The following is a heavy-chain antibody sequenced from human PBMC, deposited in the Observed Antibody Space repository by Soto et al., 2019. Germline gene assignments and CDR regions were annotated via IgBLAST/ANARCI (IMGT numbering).Heavy chain of an antibody. V-gene: IGHV3-9*01. Sequence: GGPLRLSCTGSGFTCRNFAMSWVRKAPGKGLEWVSGISWNSGTIGYADSVKGRFTISRDNAKNSLYLQMNSLRAEDTALYYCAKGVNTDFLIGRRRGARGTLVPVSS. CDR2: ISWNSGTI. CDR1: GFTCRNFA. D-gene: IGHD3-3*01. CDR3: AKGVNTDFLIGRRR. J-gene: IGHJ4*02.